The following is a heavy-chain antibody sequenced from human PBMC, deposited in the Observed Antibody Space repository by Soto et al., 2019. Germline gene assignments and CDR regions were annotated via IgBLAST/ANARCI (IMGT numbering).Heavy chain of an antibody. CDR2: INSDGSST. Sequence: GGSLRLSCAASGFTFSSYWMHWVRQAPGKGLVWVSRINSDGSSTTYADSVKGRFTISRDNAKNTLYLQMNSLRAEDTAVYYCARGGSLNWYFDLWGRGTLVTVSS. CDR3: ARGGSLNWYFDL. D-gene: IGHD2-15*01. CDR1: GFTFSSYW. V-gene: IGHV3-74*01. J-gene: IGHJ2*01.